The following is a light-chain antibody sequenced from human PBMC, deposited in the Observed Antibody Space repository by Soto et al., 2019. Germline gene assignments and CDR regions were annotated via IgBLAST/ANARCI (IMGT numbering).Light chain of an antibody. CDR1: QNLLNSNGYNY. Sequence: DIVMTQSPLSLPVTPGEPASISCRSSQNLLNSNGYNYLDWYVQKPGQSQQLLIYLGSSRASGVPDRFSGSGSGTDFTLKISRVEAEDVGVYYCMQSLQTPLTFGGGTMVEIK. CDR2: LGS. CDR3: MQSLQTPLT. J-gene: IGKJ4*01. V-gene: IGKV2-28*01.